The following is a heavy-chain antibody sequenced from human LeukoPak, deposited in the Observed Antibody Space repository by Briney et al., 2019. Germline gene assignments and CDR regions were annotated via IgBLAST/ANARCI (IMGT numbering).Heavy chain of an antibody. CDR3: ARSKGGAQREYGMDV. V-gene: IGHV3-21*06. Sequence: GGSLRLSCAASGFTFKNYCMNWVRQAPGKGLEWVSSISSGSTYIDNADSLKGRFTISRDNAKNSLYLEMNSLRAEDTAVYYCARSKGGAQREYGMDVWGQGTTVTVSS. D-gene: IGHD6-25*01. J-gene: IGHJ6*02. CDR2: ISSGSTYI. CDR1: GFTFKNYC.